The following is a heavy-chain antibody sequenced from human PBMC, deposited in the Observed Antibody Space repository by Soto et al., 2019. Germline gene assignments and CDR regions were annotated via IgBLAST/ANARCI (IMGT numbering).Heavy chain of an antibody. J-gene: IGHJ4*02. Sequence: TSETLSLTCAVSGGSISSGGYSWSWIRQPPGKGLEWIGYIYHSGSTYYNPSLESRVTISVDRSKNQFSLKLSSVTAEDTAVYYCAKQGLYSGSSLTPYYFDYWGQGTLVTVSS. D-gene: IGHD1-26*01. V-gene: IGHV4-30-2*01. CDR3: AKQGLYSGSSLTPYYFDY. CDR1: GGSISSGGYS. CDR2: IYHSGST.